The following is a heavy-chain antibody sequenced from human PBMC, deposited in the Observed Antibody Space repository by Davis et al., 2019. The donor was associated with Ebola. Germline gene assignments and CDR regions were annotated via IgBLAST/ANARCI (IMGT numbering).Heavy chain of an antibody. CDR2: IYHSGST. CDR1: GGSISSGGYS. D-gene: IGHD4-17*01. J-gene: IGHJ4*02. V-gene: IGHV4-30-2*01. CDR3: ARLQTTVTTFGFDY. Sequence: LRLSCAVSGGSISSGGYSWSWIRQPPGKGLEWIGYIYHSGSTYYNPSLKSRVTISVDTSKNQFSLKLSSVTAADTAVYYCARLQTTVTTFGFDYWGQGTLVTVSS.